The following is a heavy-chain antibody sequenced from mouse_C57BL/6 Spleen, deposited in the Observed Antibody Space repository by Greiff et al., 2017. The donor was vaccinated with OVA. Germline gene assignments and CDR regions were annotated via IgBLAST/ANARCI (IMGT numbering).Heavy chain of an antibody. CDR1: GYTFNDYE. CDR2: IDPENGGT. J-gene: IGHJ4*01. CDR3: TIWDCSRCYAMDY. V-gene: IGHV1-15*01. D-gene: IGHD1-1*01. Sequence: QVQLKQSGAELVRPGASVKLSCKALGYTFNDYEMHWVKQKPVQGLDWIGAIDPENGGTAYNQQFKGKAILTADKSSSTAYLVHRSLTSEDTAVYYYTIWDCSRCYAMDYWGQGTSVTVSS.